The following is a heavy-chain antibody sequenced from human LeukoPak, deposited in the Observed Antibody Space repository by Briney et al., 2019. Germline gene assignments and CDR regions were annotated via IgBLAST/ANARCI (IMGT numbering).Heavy chain of an antibody. CDR2: ISGSGGST. J-gene: IGHJ4*02. D-gene: IGHD6-13*01. V-gene: IGHV3-23*01. CDR1: GFTFSSYA. Sequence: PGGSLRLSCAASGFTFSSYAMSWVRQAPGKGLEWVSAISGSGGSTYYADSVKGRFTISRDNSKNTLYLHMNSLRAEDTAVYYCTSAAGTLWTFDYWGQGTLVTVSS. CDR3: TSAAGTLWTFDY.